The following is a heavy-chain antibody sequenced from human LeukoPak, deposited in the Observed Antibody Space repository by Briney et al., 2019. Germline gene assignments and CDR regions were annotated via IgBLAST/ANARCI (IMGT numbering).Heavy chain of an antibody. J-gene: IGHJ4*02. CDR2: ITSSGSTI. CDR1: GFTFSTYS. Sequence: PGGSLRLSCAASGFTFSTYSMIWVRQAPGKGLGWLSYITSSGSTIYYADSVKGRFTISRDNAKNTLYLQMNSLRAEDTAVYYCARIGAGSSRDYWGQGTLVTVSS. D-gene: IGHD6-13*01. CDR3: ARIGAGSSRDY. V-gene: IGHV3-48*04.